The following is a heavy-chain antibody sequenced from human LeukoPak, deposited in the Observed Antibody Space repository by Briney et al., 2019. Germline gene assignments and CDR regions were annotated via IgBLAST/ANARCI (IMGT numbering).Heavy chain of an antibody. Sequence: GGSLRLSCAASGFTFDDYGMSWVRQAPGKGLEWVSGINWNGGSTGYADSVKGRFTISRDNAKNSLYLQMNSLRAEDTALYYCARGVDYDSSGYYSPYLDYWGQGTLVTVSS. J-gene: IGHJ4*02. CDR3: ARGVDYDSSGYYSPYLDY. CDR1: GFTFDDYG. D-gene: IGHD3-22*01. V-gene: IGHV3-20*04. CDR2: INWNGGST.